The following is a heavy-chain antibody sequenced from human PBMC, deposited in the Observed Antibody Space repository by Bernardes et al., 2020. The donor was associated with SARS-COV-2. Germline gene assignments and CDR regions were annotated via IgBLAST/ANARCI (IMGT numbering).Heavy chain of an antibody. Sequence: GGSLRLSCAASGFPFDDYGMSWLRQAPGKGLEWVSGINWHGGSTGYADSVKGRFTISRDNAKNSLYLQMNSLRAEDTALYYCARSSGYDYNWFDPWGQGTLVTVSS. J-gene: IGHJ5*02. D-gene: IGHD5-12*01. CDR1: GFPFDDYG. CDR3: ARSSGYDYNWFDP. V-gene: IGHV3-20*04. CDR2: INWHGGST.